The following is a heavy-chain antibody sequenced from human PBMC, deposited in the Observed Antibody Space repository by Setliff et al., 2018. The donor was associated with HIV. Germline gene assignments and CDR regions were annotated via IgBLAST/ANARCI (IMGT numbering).Heavy chain of an antibody. CDR1: GFTFSSYW. V-gene: IGHV3-21*01. CDR2: ISSSSSYI. CDR3: ARERGPYYYFDL. Sequence: GGSLRLSCAASGFTFSSYWMTWVRQAPGKGLEWVSSISSSSSYISYADSVKGRFTISGDNAKNSLYLQMNSLRVEDTAVYYCARERGPYYYFDLWGRGTLVTVSS. J-gene: IGHJ2*01.